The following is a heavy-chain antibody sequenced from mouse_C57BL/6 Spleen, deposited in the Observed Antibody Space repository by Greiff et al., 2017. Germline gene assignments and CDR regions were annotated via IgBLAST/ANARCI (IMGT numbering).Heavy chain of an antibody. D-gene: IGHD2-13*01. Sequence: QVQLQQPGAELVRPGSSVKLSCKASGYTFTSYWMDWVKQRPGQGLEWIGNIYPSDSETNYNQKFKAKATLTVDKSSSTAYMQLRDLTSEDSAVYYSARDYSGYGYYFDYWGQGTTLTVSS. CDR2: IYPSDSET. CDR3: ARDYSGYGYYFDY. CDR1: GYTFTSYW. V-gene: IGHV1-61*01. J-gene: IGHJ2*01.